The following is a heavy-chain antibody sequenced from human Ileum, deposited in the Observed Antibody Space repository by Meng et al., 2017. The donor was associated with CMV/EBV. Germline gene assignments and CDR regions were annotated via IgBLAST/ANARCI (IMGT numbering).Heavy chain of an antibody. Sequence: SDTLSLTCTVSGGAVSIGNYYWNWIRQPPGMRLEWIGYIFYSGSNNYNPSLKSRVTISVDTPKNQFSLRPSSVTGADTTVYYCARGGGEARNYYHGMDVWGQGTTVTVSS. CDR2: IFYSGSN. J-gene: IGHJ6*02. CDR1: GGAVSIGNYY. D-gene: IGHD2-15*01. V-gene: IGHV4-61*01. CDR3: ARGGGEARNYYHGMDV.